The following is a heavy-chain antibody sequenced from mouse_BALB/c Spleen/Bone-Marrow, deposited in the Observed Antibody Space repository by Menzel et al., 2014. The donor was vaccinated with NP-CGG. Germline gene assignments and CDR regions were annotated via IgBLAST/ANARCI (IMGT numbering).Heavy chain of an antibody. CDR2: ISTYSGNT. D-gene: IGHD2-1*01. CDR1: GYTFTDYA. CDR3: ASPIYYGNYEGFDY. J-gene: IGHJ3*01. V-gene: IGHV1-67*01. Sequence: QVQLQQSGPELVRPGVSVKISCKGSGYTFTDYAMHWVKQSHAKSLEWIGVISTYSGNTNYNQKFKGKATMTVDKSSSTAYKELAKLTTEESDNYYFASPIYYGNYEGFDYWGQGTLVTVSA.